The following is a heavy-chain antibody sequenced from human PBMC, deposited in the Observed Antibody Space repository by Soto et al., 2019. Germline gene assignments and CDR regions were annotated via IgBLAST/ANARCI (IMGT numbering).Heavy chain of an antibody. CDR3: AGSGYYHNSVMDV. J-gene: IGHJ6*02. CDR2: IYHTWST. V-gene: IGHV4-30-2*02. CDR1: GGXXXXXXXX. Sequence: QLQLQESGSGLVKPSQTLSLTCAVSGGXXXXXXXXXXXXXXXXXXXRACIGYIYHTWSTCYNPXXKRRVTXSLDRXKNXXSRKLSXXXXXXTAVSYCAGSGYYHNSVMDVWGQVHTVTVS. D-gene: IGHD3-22*01.